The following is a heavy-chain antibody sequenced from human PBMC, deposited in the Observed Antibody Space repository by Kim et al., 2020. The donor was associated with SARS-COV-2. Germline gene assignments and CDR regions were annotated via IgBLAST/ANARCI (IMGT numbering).Heavy chain of an antibody. J-gene: IGHJ3*02. V-gene: IGHV2-70*01. Sequence: KYYSTSLQTKLTISKDTSKNQVVLTMTNMDPVDTATYYCARSRAGGAFDIWGQGTMVTVSS. CDR2: K. D-gene: IGHD3-10*01. CDR3: ARSRAGGAFDI.